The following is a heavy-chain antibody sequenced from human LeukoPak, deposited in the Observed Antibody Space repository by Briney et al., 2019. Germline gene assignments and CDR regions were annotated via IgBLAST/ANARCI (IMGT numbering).Heavy chain of an antibody. D-gene: IGHD3-10*01. CDR3: ARGGSTSYREFLYNWFDP. CDR1: GGSISSYY. J-gene: IGHJ5*02. V-gene: IGHV4-59*01. Sequence: SETLSLTCTVSGGSISSYYWSWIRQPPGKGPEWIGYIYYSGSTNYNPSLKSRVAVSVDTSKNRFSLKLSSVTAADTAVYYCARGGSTSYREFLYNWFDPWGQGTLVTVSS. CDR2: IYYSGST.